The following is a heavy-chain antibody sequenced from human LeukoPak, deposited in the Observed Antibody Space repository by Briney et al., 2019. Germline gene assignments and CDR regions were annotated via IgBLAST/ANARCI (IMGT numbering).Heavy chain of an antibody. CDR1: GGSISSYY. CDR3: ARGGSGYDSFYYYGMGV. V-gene: IGHV4-59*01. J-gene: IGHJ6*02. CDR2: IYDSGST. D-gene: IGHD5-12*01. Sequence: NPSETLSLTCTVSGGSISSYYWSWIRQPPGKGLEGIGYIYDSGSTNYNPSLKSRVTISVDTSKNQFSLKLSSVTAADTAVYYCARGGSGYDSFYYYGMGVWGQGTTVTVSS.